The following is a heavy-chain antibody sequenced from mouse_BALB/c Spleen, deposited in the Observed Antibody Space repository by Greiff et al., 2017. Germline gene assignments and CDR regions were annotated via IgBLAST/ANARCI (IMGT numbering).Heavy chain of an antibody. D-gene: IGHD2-10*01. Sequence: VQLQQSGAELVRPGSSVKISCKASGYAFSSYWMNWVKQRPGQGLEWIGQIYPGDGDTNYNGKFKGKATLTADKSSSTAYMQLSSLTSEDSAVYFCARKGAYYGNSAWFAYWGQGTLVTVSA. CDR1: GYAFSSYW. CDR2: IYPGDGDT. J-gene: IGHJ3*01. CDR3: ARKGAYYGNSAWFAY. V-gene: IGHV1-80*01.